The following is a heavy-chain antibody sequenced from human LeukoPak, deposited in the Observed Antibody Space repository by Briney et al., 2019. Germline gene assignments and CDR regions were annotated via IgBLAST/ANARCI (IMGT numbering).Heavy chain of an antibody. Sequence: KASETLSLTCAVYGGSFSRYFWTWIRQPPGKGLEWIGEINHSGSTNCNPSLKSRVTISVDTSKNQFSLKLSSVTAADTAVYYCAIGGGDSWDYFDYWGQGTLVTVSS. J-gene: IGHJ4*02. D-gene: IGHD2-21*02. CDR3: AIGGGDSWDYFDY. CDR1: GGSFSRYF. CDR2: INHSGST. V-gene: IGHV4-34*01.